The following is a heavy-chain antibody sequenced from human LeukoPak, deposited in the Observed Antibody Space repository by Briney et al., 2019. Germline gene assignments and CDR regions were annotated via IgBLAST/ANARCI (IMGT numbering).Heavy chain of an antibody. J-gene: IGHJ4*02. CDR2: ISSNGGST. D-gene: IGHD3-10*01. V-gene: IGHV3-64D*06. CDR1: GFTFSSYA. Sequence: PGESLRLSCSASGFTFSSYAMHWVRQAPGKGLEYVSVISSNGGSTYYADSVKGRFTISRDNSKNTLYLQMSSLRAEDTAVYYCVTDRRGILVRGTTFDYWGQGTLVTVSS. CDR3: VTDRRGILVRGTTFDY.